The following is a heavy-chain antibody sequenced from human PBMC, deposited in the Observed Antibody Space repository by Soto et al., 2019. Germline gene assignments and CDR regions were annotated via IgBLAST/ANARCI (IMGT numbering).Heavy chain of an antibody. V-gene: IGHV3-7*01. CDR2: IKQDGSEK. J-gene: IGHJ6*02. CDR3: ARDWGIAAAGTWGYYGMDV. Sequence: QPGGSLRLSCAASGFTFSSYWMSWVRQAPGKGLEWVANIKQDGSEKYYVDSVKGRFTISRDNAKNSLYLQMNSLRAEDTAVYYCARDWGIAAAGTWGYYGMDVWGQGTTVTVSS. CDR1: GFTFSSYW. D-gene: IGHD6-13*01.